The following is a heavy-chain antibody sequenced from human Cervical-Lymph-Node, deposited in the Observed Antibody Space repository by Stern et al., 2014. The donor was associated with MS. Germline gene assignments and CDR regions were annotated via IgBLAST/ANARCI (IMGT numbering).Heavy chain of an antibody. CDR3: ARDKMHAFDY. CDR2: ISADRGTT. Sequence: QMQLVQSGTEVKKPGASLIVSCKASGYTFTSYGISWVRQAPGQGLEWVGWISADRGTTKYAQNLRDRITLTRDTSTGTAYMELRTLRSEDTAVYYCARDKMHAFDYWGQGTLVSVSS. J-gene: IGHJ4*02. V-gene: IGHV1-18*01. CDR1: GYTFTSYG. D-gene: IGHD2-8*01.